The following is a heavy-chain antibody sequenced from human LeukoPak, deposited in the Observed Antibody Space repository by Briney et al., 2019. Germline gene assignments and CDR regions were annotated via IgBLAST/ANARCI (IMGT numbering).Heavy chain of an antibody. V-gene: IGHV3-23*01. J-gene: IGHJ4*02. CDR1: VFSFSNYA. D-gene: IGHD3-22*01. Sequence: GESLILSCVPSVFSFSNYAMSWVRQAPGKGLEWVSSISGSGGSTHYADSVKGRSTISRDKTKNTLYLQMTSLRAEDTAVYHCAKSSYYDASGYYREYYFDYWGQGTLVTVSS. CDR3: AKSSYYDASGYYREYYFDY. CDR2: ISGSGGST.